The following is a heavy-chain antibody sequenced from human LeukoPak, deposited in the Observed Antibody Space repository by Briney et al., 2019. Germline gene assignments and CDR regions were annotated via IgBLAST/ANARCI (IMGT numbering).Heavy chain of an antibody. J-gene: IGHJ5*02. Sequence: PGGSLRLSCAASGFIFSSYGMHWVRQAPGKGLEWVAFIQYDGNNQYYADSVKGRFTISRDNSKNTLYLQMDSLRADDTAVYFCARDPLTVAVPNWFDPWGQGTLVTVSS. CDR2: IQYDGNNQ. CDR3: ARDPLTVAVPNWFDP. CDR1: GFIFSSYG. D-gene: IGHD2-15*01. V-gene: IGHV3-30*02.